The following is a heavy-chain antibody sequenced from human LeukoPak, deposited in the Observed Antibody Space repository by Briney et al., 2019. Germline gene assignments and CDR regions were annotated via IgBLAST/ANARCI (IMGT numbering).Heavy chain of an antibody. V-gene: IGHV1-18*01. CDR2: ISAYNGNT. CDR1: GYTFTGYG. Sequence: AASVKVSCKASGYTFTGYGISWVRQAPGQGLEWMGWISAYNGNTNYAQKLQGRVTMTTDTSTSTAYMELRSLRSDDTAVYYCARSDYRYCSGGSCSSFDYWGQGTLVTVSS. CDR3: ARSDYRYCSGGSCSSFDY. D-gene: IGHD2-15*01. J-gene: IGHJ4*02.